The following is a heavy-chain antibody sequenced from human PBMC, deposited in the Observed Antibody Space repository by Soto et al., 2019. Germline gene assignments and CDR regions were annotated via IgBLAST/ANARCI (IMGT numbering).Heavy chain of an antibody. D-gene: IGHD3-3*01. Sequence: PGGALRVPRAASGFTLSRYAMSWVRQAPGKGLEWVSAISGSGGSTYYADSVKGRFTNSRVNSKNTLYLQMNSLRAEDTAVYYCATSAHLLRYLEWLTDYGMDVWGQGTTVTVSS. V-gene: IGHV3-23*01. CDR1: GFTLSRYA. CDR2: ISGSGGST. J-gene: IGHJ6*02. CDR3: ATSAHLLRYLEWLTDYGMDV.